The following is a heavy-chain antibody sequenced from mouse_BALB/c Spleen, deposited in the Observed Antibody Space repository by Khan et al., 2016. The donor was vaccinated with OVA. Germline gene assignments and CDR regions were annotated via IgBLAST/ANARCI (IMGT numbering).Heavy chain of an antibody. Sequence: QVQLKESGPGLVAPSQSLSITCTVSGFSLSRYSVHWVRQPPGKGLEGLGMIGSGGSTDYNSALESRLSISKDNSKRQVCLKKNSLQTDDTAIYYCARNKYGNYVSLDYWGQGTSVTVSS. CDR1: GFSLSRYS. D-gene: IGHD2-10*02. CDR3: ARNKYGNYVSLDY. CDR2: IGSGGST. V-gene: IGHV2-6-4*01. J-gene: IGHJ4*01.